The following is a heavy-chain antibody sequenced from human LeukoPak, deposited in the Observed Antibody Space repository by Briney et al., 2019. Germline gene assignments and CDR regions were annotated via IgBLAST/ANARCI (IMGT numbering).Heavy chain of an antibody. CDR3: ARDAGTTAMVMS. V-gene: IGHV4-39*07. CDR2: IYYSGST. CDR1: GGSISSSSYY. D-gene: IGHD5-18*01. Sequence: SETLSLTCTVSGGSISSSSYYWGWIRQPPGKGLEWIGSIYYSGSTYYNPSLKSRVTISVDTSKNQFSLKLSSVTAADTAVYYCARDAGTTAMVMSWGQGTLVTVSS. J-gene: IGHJ4*02.